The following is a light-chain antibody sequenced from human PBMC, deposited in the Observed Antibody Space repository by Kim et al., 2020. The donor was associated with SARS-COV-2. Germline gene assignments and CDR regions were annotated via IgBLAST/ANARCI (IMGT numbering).Light chain of an antibody. J-gene: IGLJ2*01. Sequence: VTIPCTGSSSNIGAGYDVHWYQQLPGTAPKLLIYGNSNRPSGVPDRFSGSKSGTSASLAITGLQAEDEADYYCQSYDSSLSGLDVVFGGGTQLTVL. CDR1: SSNIGAGYD. V-gene: IGLV1-40*01. CDR3: QSYDSSLSGLDVV. CDR2: GNS.